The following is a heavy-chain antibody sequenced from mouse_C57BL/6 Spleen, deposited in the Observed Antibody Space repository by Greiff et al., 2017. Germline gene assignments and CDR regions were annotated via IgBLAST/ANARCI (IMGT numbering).Heavy chain of an antibody. Sequence: EVQGVESGGGLVKPGGSLKLSCAASGFTFSSYAMSWVRQTPEKRLEWVATISDGGSYTYYPDNVKGRFTISRDNAKNNLYLQLGHLKSEDTAMDYCATGPYFDYWGQGTTLTVSS. J-gene: IGHJ2*01. CDR2: ISDGGSYT. CDR3: ATGPYFDY. CDR1: GFTFSSYA. V-gene: IGHV5-4*01. D-gene: IGHD4-1*01.